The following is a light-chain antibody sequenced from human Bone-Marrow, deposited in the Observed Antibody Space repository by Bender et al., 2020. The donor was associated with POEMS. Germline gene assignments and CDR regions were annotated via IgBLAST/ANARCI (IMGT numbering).Light chain of an antibody. CDR3: CSYSSGTTPYV. J-gene: IGLJ1*01. CDR2: QDN. CDR1: KLGDKY. Sequence: SYDLTQPPSVSVSPGQTASITCSGDKLGDKYASWYQQKPGQSPVLLIYQDNKRPSGGSNRVSGSKSANSASLTISGRQEEDEEDYYCCSYSSGTTPYVFGRGTRVIVL. V-gene: IGLV3-1*01.